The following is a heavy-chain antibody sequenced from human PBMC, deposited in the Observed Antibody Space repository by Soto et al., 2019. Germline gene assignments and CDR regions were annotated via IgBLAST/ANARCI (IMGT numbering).Heavy chain of an antibody. J-gene: IGHJ3*02. Sequence: XGTLSLTCIVSGGSISSYYWNWIRQAPGKGLEWIGYFYYSGITNYNPPLKSRVTISVDTSKNQFSLKLTSVTAADTAVYYCARPSSSIAAFDIWGQGTMVTVSS. D-gene: IGHD6-6*01. CDR2: FYYSGIT. CDR3: ARPSSSIAAFDI. V-gene: IGHV4-59*01. CDR1: GGSISSYY.